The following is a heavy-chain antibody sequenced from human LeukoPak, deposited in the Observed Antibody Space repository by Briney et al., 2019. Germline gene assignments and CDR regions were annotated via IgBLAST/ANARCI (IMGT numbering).Heavy chain of an antibody. Sequence: GGSLRLSCAASGFTFSSYGMHWVRQAPGKGLEWVAFIRYDGSNKYYADSVKGRFTISRDNSKNTLYLQMNSLRAEDSAVYYCAKDLIPTGTLDYWGQGTLVTVPS. CDR2: IRYDGSNK. V-gene: IGHV3-30*02. CDR3: AKDLIPTGTLDY. J-gene: IGHJ4*02. D-gene: IGHD1-14*01. CDR1: GFTFSSYG.